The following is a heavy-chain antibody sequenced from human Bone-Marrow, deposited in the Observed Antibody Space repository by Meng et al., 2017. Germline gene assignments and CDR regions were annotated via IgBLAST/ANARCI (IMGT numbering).Heavy chain of an antibody. V-gene: IGHV3-9*01. Sequence: SLKTSCAASGFTFDDYAMNWVRQAPGKGLELVSGISWNSGSIGYADSVKGRFTIARDNAKNTLYLQMNSLRAEDKALYYCAKDKRPWEGPYYFDYWGQGTLVTVSS. CDR2: ISWNSGSI. D-gene: IGHD1-26*01. CDR1: GFTFDDYA. J-gene: IGHJ4*02. CDR3: AKDKRPWEGPYYFDY.